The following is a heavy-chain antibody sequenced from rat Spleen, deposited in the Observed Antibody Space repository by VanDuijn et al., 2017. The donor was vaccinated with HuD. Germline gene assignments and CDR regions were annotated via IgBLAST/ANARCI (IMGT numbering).Heavy chain of an antibody. D-gene: IGHD1-1*01. CDR3: TRENYYSFAY. Sequence: EVRLVESGGGLVQPGRSMKLSCAASGFTFSSFAMAWVSQAPTRGLEWVASISNGGGNTYYRDSVKGRFTISRDNAKSTLYLQMNSLRSEDTATYYCTRENYYSFAYWGQGTLVTVSS. CDR1: GFTFSSFA. CDR2: ISNGGGNT. J-gene: IGHJ3*01. V-gene: IGHV5S23*01.